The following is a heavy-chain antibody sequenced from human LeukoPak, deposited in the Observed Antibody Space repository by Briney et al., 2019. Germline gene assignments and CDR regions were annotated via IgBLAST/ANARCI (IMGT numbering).Heavy chain of an antibody. CDR1: GYSFASYW. Sequence: GESLKISCKGSGYSFASYWIGWVRQMPGKGLEWMGIIYPGDSDTRYSPSFQGQVTISADKSISTAYLQWSSLKASDTAMYYCARPSDSSGYSLDYWGQGTLVTVSS. CDR2: IYPGDSDT. D-gene: IGHD3-22*01. J-gene: IGHJ4*02. V-gene: IGHV5-51*01. CDR3: ARPSDSSGYSLDY.